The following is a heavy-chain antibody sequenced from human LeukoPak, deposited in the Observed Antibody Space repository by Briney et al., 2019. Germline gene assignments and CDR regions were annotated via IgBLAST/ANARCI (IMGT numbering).Heavy chain of an antibody. CDR3: ARVYYDSSGYPDAFDI. D-gene: IGHD3-22*01. Sequence: QPGGSLRLSCAASGFTFSSYWMSWVRQAPGRGLEWVANIKQEGSEKYYVDSVKGRFTISRDNAKNSLYLQMNSLRAEDTAVYYCARVYYDSSGYPDAFDIWGQGTMVTVSS. V-gene: IGHV3-7*04. CDR2: IKQEGSEK. J-gene: IGHJ3*02. CDR1: GFTFSSYW.